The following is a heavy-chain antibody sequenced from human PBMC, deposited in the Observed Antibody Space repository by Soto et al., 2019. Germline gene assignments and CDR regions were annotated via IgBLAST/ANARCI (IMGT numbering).Heavy chain of an antibody. CDR3: ARATYYYGSGNGY. J-gene: IGHJ4*02. Sequence: EVQLVESGGGLVQPGGSLRLSCAASGFTFSSYWMSWVRQAPGKGLEWVANIKQDGSEKYYVDSVKGRFTISRDNAKNSLYLQMNSRRAEDTAVYYCARATYYYGSGNGYWGQGTLVTVSS. V-gene: IGHV3-7*04. CDR2: IKQDGSEK. D-gene: IGHD3-10*01. CDR1: GFTFSSYW.